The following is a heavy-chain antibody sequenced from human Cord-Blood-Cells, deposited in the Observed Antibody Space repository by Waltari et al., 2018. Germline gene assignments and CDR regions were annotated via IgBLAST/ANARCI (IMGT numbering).Heavy chain of an antibody. CDR2: IHPSGGST. V-gene: IGHV1-46*02. CDR1: GYTFNSYY. J-gene: IGHJ3*02. D-gene: IGHD3-22*01. CDR3: ARVGDYDSSGYYAFDI. Sequence: QVQLVLSGAEVKKPGAAVKVSCTAFGYTFNSYYMPWVRQAPGQGLEWMGIIHPSGGSTIYAQKFQGRVTMTRDTSTSTVYMELSSLRSEDTAVYYCARVGDYDSSGYYAFDIWGQGTMFTVSS.